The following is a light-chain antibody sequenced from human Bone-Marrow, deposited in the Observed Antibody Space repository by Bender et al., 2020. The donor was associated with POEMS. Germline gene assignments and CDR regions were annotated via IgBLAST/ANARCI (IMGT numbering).Light chain of an antibody. CDR2: TDN. V-gene: IGLV1-44*01. J-gene: IGLJ3*02. CDR3: AAWDDSLYGRV. CDR1: NSNIGTTT. Sequence: QSVLTQPPSASGTPGQRVTISCSGSNSNIGTTTVNWYLQVPGTAPKLLLYTDNQRASGVPDRFSGSRSGTTASLAITGLQSEDEADYFCAAWDDSLYGRVFGGGTKLTVL.